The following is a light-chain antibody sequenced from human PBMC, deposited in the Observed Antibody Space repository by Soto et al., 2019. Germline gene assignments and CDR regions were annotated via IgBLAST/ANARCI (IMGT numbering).Light chain of an antibody. V-gene: IGKV3-20*01. CDR2: GAS. Sequence: EIVLTQSPGTLSLSPGERATLSCRASQSVNSNYLAWYQQKSGQAPRLLIFGASGRATGIPDRFSGSGSGTDFTLTITRLEPEDCAVYYCQQYGNSAKWTFGQGTKVEIK. CDR1: QSVNSNY. J-gene: IGKJ1*01. CDR3: QQYGNSAKWT.